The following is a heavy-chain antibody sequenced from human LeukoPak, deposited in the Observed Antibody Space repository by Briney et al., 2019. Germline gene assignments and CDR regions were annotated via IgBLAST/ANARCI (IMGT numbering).Heavy chain of an antibody. Sequence: SETLSLTCAVYGGSFSGYYWSWIRQPPGKGLEWSGETNHSGITKYKPSLKSRVTISVDTSKNQFSLKLSSVTAADTAVYYCARGGFRVGALNFDYWGQGTLVTVSS. CDR2: TNHSGIT. CDR1: GGSFSGYY. V-gene: IGHV4-34*01. J-gene: IGHJ4*02. D-gene: IGHD1-26*01. CDR3: ARGGFRVGALNFDY.